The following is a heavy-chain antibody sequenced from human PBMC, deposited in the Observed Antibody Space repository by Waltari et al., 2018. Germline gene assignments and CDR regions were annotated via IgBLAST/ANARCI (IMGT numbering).Heavy chain of an antibody. Sequence: EVQLVESGGGLLQPGRSLRLSCTASGFTCGDYAMSWVRPAQGKGLEWVGFIRRKAYGGTTEYAASVKGRFTISRDDSKSIAYLQMNSLKTEDTAVYYCTRDRRSGSYSAFASAFDIWGQGTMVTVSS. V-gene: IGHV3-49*04. CDR2: IRRKAYGGTT. D-gene: IGHD1-26*01. J-gene: IGHJ3*02. CDR1: GFTCGDYA. CDR3: TRDRRSGSYSAFASAFDI.